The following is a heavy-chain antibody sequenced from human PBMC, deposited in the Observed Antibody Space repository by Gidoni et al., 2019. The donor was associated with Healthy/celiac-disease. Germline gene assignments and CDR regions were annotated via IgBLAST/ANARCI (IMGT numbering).Heavy chain of an antibody. V-gene: IGHV3-11*06. J-gene: IGHJ4*02. CDR1: GFTFSDYS. Sequence: QVQLVESGGGLVKPGGSLRLSCAASGFTFSDYSLSWIRQAPGKGLEWVSYISSSSSYTNYADSVKGRFTISRDNAKNSLYLQMNSLRAEDTAVYYCARESWKGYYYGSGSYSSFDYWGQGTLVTVSS. CDR2: ISSSSSYT. D-gene: IGHD3-10*01. CDR3: ARESWKGYYYGSGSYSSFDY.